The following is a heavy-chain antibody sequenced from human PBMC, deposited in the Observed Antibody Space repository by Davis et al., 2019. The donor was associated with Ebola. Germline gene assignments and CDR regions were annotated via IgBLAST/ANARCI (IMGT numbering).Heavy chain of an antibody. D-gene: IGHD4-17*01. CDR1: GFTFSSYG. Sequence: GESLKISCAASGFTFSSYGMHWVRQAPGKGLVWVSRINSDGSSTNYADSVKGRFTISRDNAKNTLYLQLNSLRAEDTAVYFCTRGLYGDSVGFDYWGQGTLVTVSS. J-gene: IGHJ4*02. V-gene: IGHV3-74*01. CDR2: INSDGSST. CDR3: TRGLYGDSVGFDY.